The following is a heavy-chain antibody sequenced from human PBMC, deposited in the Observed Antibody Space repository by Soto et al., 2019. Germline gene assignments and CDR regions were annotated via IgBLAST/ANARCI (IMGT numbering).Heavy chain of an antibody. CDR2: IIPSFHRP. V-gene: IGHV1-69*01. CDR3: ATSKVGYSFGSPFDF. J-gene: IGHJ4*02. Sequence: QVQLVQSGAEVKKPGSSVKVSCKASGGTFSSFVISWVLHAPGQGPEWMGGIIPSFHRPNYAQKFQGRVTITADESTTTSYMELSSLRSGDTASYYCATSKVGYSFGSPFDFWGQGTLVTVSS. CDR1: GGTFSSFV. D-gene: IGHD5-18*01.